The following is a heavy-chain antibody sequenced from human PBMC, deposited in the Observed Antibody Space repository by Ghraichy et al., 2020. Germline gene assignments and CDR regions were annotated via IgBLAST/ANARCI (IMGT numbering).Heavy chain of an antibody. CDR2: IRSEVNNFAT. J-gene: IGHJ4*02. CDR1: GFTFSGSA. Sequence: GGSLRLSCAASGFTFSGSAMHWVRQASGKGLEWVGRIRSEVNNFATAYGASVKGRFTISRDDSKNMAYLVMNSLKTEDTAVYYCTSNQHYYDSTGYRVRDYWGQGTLVTVSS. D-gene: IGHD3-16*01. V-gene: IGHV3-73*01. CDR3: TSNQHYYDSTGYRVRDY.